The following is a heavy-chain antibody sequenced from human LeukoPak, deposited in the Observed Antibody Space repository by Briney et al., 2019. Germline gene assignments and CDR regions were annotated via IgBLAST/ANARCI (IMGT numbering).Heavy chain of an antibody. CDR1: GFAFSTYS. CDR3: AGDPNRSYFDH. D-gene: IGHD1-14*01. V-gene: IGHV3-30*01. Sequence: GGSLRLSCAASGFAFSTYSMHWVRQAPGKGLEWLALISSDGSNENFADSVKGRFTISRDNSKNTLYLQMNSLRSEDTAIYYCAGDPNRSYFDHWGQGTLVTVS. J-gene: IGHJ4*02. CDR2: ISSDGSNE.